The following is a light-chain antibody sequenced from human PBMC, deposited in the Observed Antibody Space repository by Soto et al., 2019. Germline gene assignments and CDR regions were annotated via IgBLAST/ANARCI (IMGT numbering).Light chain of an antibody. CDR2: QVS. J-gene: IGLJ3*02. CDR1: TRDVGAYNY. Sequence: QSALTQPASVSGSPGQSITISCTGTTRDVGAYNYVSWYQQHPGRAPKLLIYQVSYRPSGVSNRFSGSKSGNTAYLTISGLQAEDEADYYCSSFTTITTWVFGGGTKLTVL. CDR3: SSFTTITTWV. V-gene: IGLV2-14*01.